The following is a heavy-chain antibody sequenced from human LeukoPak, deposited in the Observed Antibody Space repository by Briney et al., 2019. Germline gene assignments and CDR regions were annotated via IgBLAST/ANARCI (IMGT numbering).Heavy chain of an antibody. D-gene: IGHD1-26*01. CDR1: GASICSCH. V-gene: IGHV4-4*07. CDR2: PYTTGTT. Sequence: SETLSLICSVSGASICSCHWSWVPRPAGKRLVWSMGPYTTGTTNYNPSLKSRVTMSVDSSKNQFSLTLTSVTAADTAVYYCVRDGANWEEPNDAFDIWGQGTMVTVSS. CDR3: VRDGANWEEPNDAFDI. J-gene: IGHJ3*02.